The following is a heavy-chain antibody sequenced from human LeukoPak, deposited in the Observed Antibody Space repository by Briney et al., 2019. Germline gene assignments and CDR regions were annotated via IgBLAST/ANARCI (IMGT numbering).Heavy chain of an antibody. Sequence: GESLKISCKGSGYSYTSYWIGWVRQMPGKGLEWMGIIYPGDSDTRYSPSFQGQVTISADKSIRTAYLQWSSLKASDTAMYYCARSSGDYVLNFDYWGQGTLVTVSS. J-gene: IGHJ4*02. CDR1: GYSYTSYW. CDR2: IYPGDSDT. CDR3: ARSSGDYVLNFDY. V-gene: IGHV5-51*01. D-gene: IGHD4-17*01.